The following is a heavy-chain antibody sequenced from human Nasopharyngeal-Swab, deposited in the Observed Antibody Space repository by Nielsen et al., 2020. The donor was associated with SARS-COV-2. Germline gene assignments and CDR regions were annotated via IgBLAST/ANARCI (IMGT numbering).Heavy chain of an antibody. V-gene: IGHV1-18*01. CDR2: ISAYNGNT. J-gene: IGHJ6*02. Sequence: ASVKVSCKASGYTFTSYGIGWVRQAPGQGLEWMGWISAYNGNTNYAQKLQGRVTMTTDTSTSTAYMELRSLRSDDTAVYYCARDSRYFDWHASYYYYGMDVWGQGTTVTVSS. CDR1: GYTFTSYG. D-gene: IGHD3-9*01. CDR3: ARDSRYFDWHASYYYYGMDV.